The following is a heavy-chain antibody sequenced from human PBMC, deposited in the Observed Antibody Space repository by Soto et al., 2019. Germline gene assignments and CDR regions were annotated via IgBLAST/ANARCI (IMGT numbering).Heavy chain of an antibody. J-gene: IGHJ6*04. Sequence: GSLRLSCAASGFTFSSYGMHWVRQAPGKGLEWVAVIWYDGSNKYYADSVKGRFTISRDNSKNTLYLQMNSLRAEDTEVYYRTSRRALYYYGSGKLSNSMTFWGKGTPVPVSS. CDR2: IWYDGSNK. D-gene: IGHD3-10*01. V-gene: IGHV3-33*01. CDR3: TSRRALYYYGSGKLSNSMTF. CDR1: GFTFSSYG.